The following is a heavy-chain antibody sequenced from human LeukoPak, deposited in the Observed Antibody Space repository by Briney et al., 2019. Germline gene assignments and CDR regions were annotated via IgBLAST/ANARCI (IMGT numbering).Heavy chain of an antibody. D-gene: IGHD1-14*01. V-gene: IGHV4-59*08. CDR2: IYYSGST. CDR1: GGSISSYY. J-gene: IGHJ4*02. Sequence: SETLSLTCTVSGGSISSYYWSWIRQPPGKGLEWIGYIYYSGSTNYNPSLKSRVTISVDTSKNQFSLKLSSVTAADTAVYYCARLGGYKSPCDYWGQGTLVTVSS. CDR3: ARLGGYKSPCDY.